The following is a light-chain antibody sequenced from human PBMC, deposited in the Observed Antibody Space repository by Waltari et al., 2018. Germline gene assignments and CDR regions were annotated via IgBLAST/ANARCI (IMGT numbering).Light chain of an antibody. V-gene: IGKV3-11*01. CDR2: DAS. CDR3: QQRTNWPS. Sequence: IVLTQSPATLSLSPGEIATLSCRASQGISSFLAWYHQKPGQAPPPLVYDASNRATGIPARFSGSGSGADFTLTISSLELEDFAVYYCQQRTNWPSFGGGTRVELK. J-gene: IGKJ4*01. CDR1: QGISSF.